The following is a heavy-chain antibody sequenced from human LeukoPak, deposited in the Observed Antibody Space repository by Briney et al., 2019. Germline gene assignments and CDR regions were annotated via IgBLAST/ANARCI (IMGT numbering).Heavy chain of an antibody. J-gene: IGHJ6*03. Sequence: NPGRSLRLSCAASGFSFSSYAMHWVRQAPGKGLEWVAFIRYDGSNKYYADSVKVRFTISRDNSKNTLYLQMNSLRAEDTAVYYCAKDQEGLWFGELLFSSDYYYYYMDVWGKGTTVTISS. V-gene: IGHV3-30*02. CDR3: AKDQEGLWFGELLFSSDYYYYYMDV. D-gene: IGHD3-10*01. CDR1: GFSFSSYA. CDR2: IRYDGSNK.